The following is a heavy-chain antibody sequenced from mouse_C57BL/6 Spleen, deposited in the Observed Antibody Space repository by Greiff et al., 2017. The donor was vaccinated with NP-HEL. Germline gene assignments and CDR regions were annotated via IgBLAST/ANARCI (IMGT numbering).Heavy chain of an antibody. CDR3: TRRSYGYAWFAY. CDR1: GYTFTSYW. CDR2: IYPGNSDT. J-gene: IGHJ3*01. Sequence: VQLQQSGTVLARPGASVKMSCKTSGYTFTSYWMHWVKQRPGQGLEWIGAIYPGNSDTSYNQKFKGKAKLTAVTSASTAYMELSSLTTEDSAVYYCTRRSYGYAWFAYWGQGPLVTVSA. D-gene: IGHD2-2*01. V-gene: IGHV1-5*01.